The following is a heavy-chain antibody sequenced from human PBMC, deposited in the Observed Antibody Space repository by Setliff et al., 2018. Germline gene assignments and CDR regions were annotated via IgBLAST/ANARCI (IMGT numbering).Heavy chain of an antibody. CDR2: IIPIFGTA. CDR1: GGTFSSYA. J-gene: IGHJ6*02. Sequence: GASVKVSCKASGGTFSSYAISWVRQAPGQGLEWMGGIIPIFGTANYAQKFQGRVTITADESTSTAYMELSSLRSEDTAVYYCARGATMVRGVIIYYYYYGMDVWGQGTTVTVS. V-gene: IGHV1-69*13. D-gene: IGHD3-10*01. CDR3: ARGATMVRGVIIYYYYYGMDV.